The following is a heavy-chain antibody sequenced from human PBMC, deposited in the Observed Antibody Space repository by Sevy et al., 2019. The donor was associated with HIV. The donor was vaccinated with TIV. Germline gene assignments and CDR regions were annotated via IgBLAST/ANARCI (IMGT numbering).Heavy chain of an antibody. V-gene: IGHV1-18*01. CDR3: ARMIRTGYYYYYYYMDV. D-gene: IGHD3-22*01. J-gene: IGHJ6*03. CDR2: ISAYNGNT. CDR1: GYTFTSYG. Sequence: ASVKVSCKASGYTFTSYGIGWVRQAPGQGLEWMGWISAYNGNTNYAQKLQGRVTMTTDTSTSTAYMELRSLRSDDTAVYYCARMIRTGYYYYYYYMDVWGKGTTVTVSS.